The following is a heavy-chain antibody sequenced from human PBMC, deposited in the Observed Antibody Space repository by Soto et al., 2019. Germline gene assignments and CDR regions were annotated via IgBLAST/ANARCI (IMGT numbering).Heavy chain of an antibody. V-gene: IGHV1-69*01. CDR1: GGPFSSYG. D-gene: IGHD1-1*01. CDR3: ARDGTIQMANFDF. J-gene: IGHJ4*02. CDR2: IIPLFGTP. Sequence: QVLLMQSGAEVKKPWSSVKVSCTSSGGPFSSYGISWVRQVPGQGLEWLGGIIPLFGTPSYARRFQDRLTISADESTTTVYMELSSLTSEDTAMYFCARDGTIQMANFDFWGQGTLVTVSS.